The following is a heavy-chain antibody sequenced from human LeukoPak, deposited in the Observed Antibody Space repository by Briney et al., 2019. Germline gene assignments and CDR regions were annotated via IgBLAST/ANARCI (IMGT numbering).Heavy chain of an antibody. CDR2: IYYSGST. V-gene: IGHV4-30-4*07. CDR1: GGSISSGGYS. Sequence: SETLSLTCAVSGGSISSGGYSWSWIRQPPGKGLEWIGYIYYSGSTYYNPSLKSRVTISVDTSKNQFSLKLSSVTAADTAVYYCARYYDSSGYYSSSFDYWGQEPWSPSPQ. D-gene: IGHD3-22*01. J-gene: IGHJ4*01. CDR3: ARYYDSSGYYSSSFDY.